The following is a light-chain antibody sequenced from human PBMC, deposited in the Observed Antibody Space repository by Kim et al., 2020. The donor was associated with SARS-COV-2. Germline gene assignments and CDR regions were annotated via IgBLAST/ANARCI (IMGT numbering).Light chain of an antibody. CDR3: QVWDSTSDHPV. V-gene: IGLV3-21*04. Sequence: APGKTARITCGGNNIGSKSVHWYQQKPGQAPVLVMYHDSDRPSGIPERFSGSNSGNTATLTISRVEAGDEANYYCQVWDSTSDHPVFGGGTKLTVL. J-gene: IGLJ3*02. CDR2: HDS. CDR1: NIGSKS.